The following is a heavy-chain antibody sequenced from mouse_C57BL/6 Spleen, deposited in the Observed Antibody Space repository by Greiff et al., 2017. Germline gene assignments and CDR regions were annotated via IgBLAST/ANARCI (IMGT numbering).Heavy chain of an antibody. J-gene: IGHJ4*01. V-gene: IGHV1-69*01. CDR3: AREAYCSNYDAMDY. Sequence: QVQLQQPGAELVMPGASVKLSCKASGYTFTSYWMHWVKQRPGQGLEWIGEIDPSDSYTNYNQKFKGKSTLTVDKSSSTAYMQLSSLTSEDSAVYYCAREAYCSNYDAMDYWGQGTSVTVSS. D-gene: IGHD2-5*01. CDR2: IDPSDSYT. CDR1: GYTFTSYW.